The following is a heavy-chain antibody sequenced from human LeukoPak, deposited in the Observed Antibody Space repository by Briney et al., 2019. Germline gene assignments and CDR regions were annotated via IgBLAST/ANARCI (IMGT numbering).Heavy chain of an antibody. D-gene: IGHD3-10*01. V-gene: IGHV3-53*01. J-gene: IGHJ4*02. CDR1: GFTVSSNY. CDR3: ARVVPPTDYGSGSYFWDPYYFDY. Sequence: GDSLRLSCAASGFTVSSNYMTWVRQAPGKGLEWVSILYSGGGTSFADSVKGRFTISRDNSKNTLYLQMNSLRAEDTAVYYCARVVPPTDYGSGSYFWDPYYFDYWGQGTLVTVSS. CDR2: LYSGGGT.